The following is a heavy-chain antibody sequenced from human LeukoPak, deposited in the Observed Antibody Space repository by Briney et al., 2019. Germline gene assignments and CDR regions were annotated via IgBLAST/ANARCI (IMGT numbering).Heavy chain of an antibody. CDR3: ARRVTVGNAWGDFDI. V-gene: IGHV3-23*01. D-gene: IGHD1-26*01. J-gene: IGHJ3*02. CDR1: GFTFSSHV. CDR2: ISGSGDRA. Sequence: GGSLRLSCAAPGFTFSSHVMNWVRQAPGKGLGWVSTISGSGDRAYHADSVKGRFTISRDNSKSTLYLQMNSLRAEDTAVYYCARRVTVGNAWGDFDIWGPGTMVTVS.